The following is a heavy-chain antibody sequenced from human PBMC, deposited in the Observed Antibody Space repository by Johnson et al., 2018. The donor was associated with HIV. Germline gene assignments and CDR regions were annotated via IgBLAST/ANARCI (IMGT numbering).Heavy chain of an antibody. D-gene: IGHD2-15*01. CDR1: GFTFSSYA. CDR2: ISGSGGST. CDR3: ARDRYGSGGVGDAFDI. Sequence: VQLVESGGGLVQPGGSLRLSCAASGFTFSSYAMSWVRQAPGKGLEWVSAISGSGGSTYYADSVKGRFTISRDNSKNTLYLQMNSLRAEDTAVYYCARDRYGSGGVGDAFDIWGQGTMVAVSS. V-gene: IGHV3-23*04. J-gene: IGHJ3*02.